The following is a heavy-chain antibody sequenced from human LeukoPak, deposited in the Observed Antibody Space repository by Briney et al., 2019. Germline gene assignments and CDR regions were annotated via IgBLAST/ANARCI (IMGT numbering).Heavy chain of an antibody. Sequence: GESLKISCKGSGYTFSNYWIGWVRQMPVKGLEWMGIIYPGDSDTRYSPSFEGQVTISTDRSISTANLQLSSLKASDSAMYYCARRISSGKAFDYWGQGTLVTVSS. D-gene: IGHD6-19*01. CDR3: ARRISSGKAFDY. V-gene: IGHV5-51*01. CDR1: GYTFSNYW. CDR2: IYPGDSDT. J-gene: IGHJ4*02.